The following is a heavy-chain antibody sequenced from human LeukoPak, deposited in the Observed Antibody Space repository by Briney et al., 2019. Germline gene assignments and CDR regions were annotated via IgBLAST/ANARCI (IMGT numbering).Heavy chain of an antibody. V-gene: IGHV4-4*08. J-gene: IGHJ4*02. CDR2: ISNSGVP. CDR1: GASISSYY. D-gene: IGHD1-1*01. Sequence: SETLSLTCTVSGASISSYYWSWIRQPPGRGLEWIGFISNSGVPTYNPSLRSRVTISPDTSKNQFSLKLNSVTAADTAVYYCVSESRQLGNWGQGTLVTVSS. CDR3: VSESRQLGN.